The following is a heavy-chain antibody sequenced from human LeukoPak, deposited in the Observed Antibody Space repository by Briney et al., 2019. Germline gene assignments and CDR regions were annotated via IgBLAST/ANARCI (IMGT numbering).Heavy chain of an antibody. D-gene: IGHD6-13*01. CDR3: AKGQYSSSWSHFDY. CDR2: ISWNSGSI. Sequence: GGSLRLSCAASGFTFDDYAMHWVRQAPGKGLEWVSGISWNSGSIGYADSVKGRFTISRDNAKHSLYLQMNSLRAEDTALYYCAKGQYSSSWSHFDYWGQGTLVTVSS. CDR1: GFTFDDYA. J-gene: IGHJ4*02. V-gene: IGHV3-9*01.